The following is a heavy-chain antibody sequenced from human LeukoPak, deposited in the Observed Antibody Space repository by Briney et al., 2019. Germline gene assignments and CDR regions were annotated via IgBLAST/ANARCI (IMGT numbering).Heavy chain of an antibody. CDR3: ARQRFLEWYFDY. J-gene: IGHJ4*02. D-gene: IGHD3-3*01. V-gene: IGHV4-4*02. CDR1: GGSITSTNY. Sequence: SGTLSLTCGVSGGSITSTNYWTWVRQPPGKGLEWIGEVNLQGSTNYNPSLKSRVTISVDTSKNQFSLKLSSVTAAGTAVYYCARQRFLEWYFDYWGQGTLVTVSS. CDR2: VNLQGST.